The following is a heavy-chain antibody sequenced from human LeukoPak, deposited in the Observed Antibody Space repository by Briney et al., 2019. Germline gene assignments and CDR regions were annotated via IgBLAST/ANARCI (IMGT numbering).Heavy chain of an antibody. Sequence: GGSLRLPCAASGFTFSSYAMSWVRQAPGKGLEWVSSISSSSSYIYYADSVKGRFTISRDNAKNSLYLQMNSLRAEDTAVYYCASRPYYDSSGNWGQGTLVTVSS. CDR3: ASRPYYDSSGN. CDR2: ISSSSSYI. D-gene: IGHD3-22*01. J-gene: IGHJ4*02. V-gene: IGHV3-21*01. CDR1: GFTFSSYA.